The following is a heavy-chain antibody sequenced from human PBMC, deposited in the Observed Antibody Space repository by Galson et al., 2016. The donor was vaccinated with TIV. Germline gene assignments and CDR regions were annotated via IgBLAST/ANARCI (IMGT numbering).Heavy chain of an antibody. CDR1: GYSFTTYG. Sequence: SVKVSCKASGYSFTTYGISWVRQAPGQGLEWMGWISAHSGHTDHAQKLQGRVTMTTDTATNTAYMELRSLRTDDTAVYYCSRNYDTTHYQVDFEIWGQGTLVTVAS. V-gene: IGHV1-18*01. CDR3: SRNYDTTHYQVDFEI. CDR2: ISAHSGHT. D-gene: IGHD3-22*01. J-gene: IGHJ4*02.